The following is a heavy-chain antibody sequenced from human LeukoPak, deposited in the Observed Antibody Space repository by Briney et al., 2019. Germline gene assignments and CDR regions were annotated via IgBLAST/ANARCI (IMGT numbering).Heavy chain of an antibody. CDR1: GYTFTTYD. V-gene: IGHV1-8*03. Sequence: ASVKVSCKASGYTFTTYDINWVRQATGQGLEWMGWMNPNSGYTGYAQKFQGRVTITRDTSISTAYMELSSLRSEDTAVYYCARVAGSIDYWGQRTVVTVSS. D-gene: IGHD6-19*01. CDR2: MNPNSGYT. J-gene: IGHJ4*02. CDR3: ARVAGSIDY.